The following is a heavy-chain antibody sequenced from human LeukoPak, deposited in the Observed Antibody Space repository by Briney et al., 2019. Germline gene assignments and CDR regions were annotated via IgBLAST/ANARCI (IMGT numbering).Heavy chain of an antibody. D-gene: IGHD3-22*01. J-gene: IGHJ4*02. CDR1: GFTFNNFA. CDR2: IYSGGST. CDR3: ARNLYYYDSSGYYYY. V-gene: IGHV3-66*01. Sequence: PGGSLRLSCVGSGFTFNNFALHWVRQAPGKGLEWVSVIYSGGSTYYADSVKGRFTISRDNSKNTLYLQMNSLRAEDTAVYYCARNLYYYDSSGYYYYWGQGTLVTVSS.